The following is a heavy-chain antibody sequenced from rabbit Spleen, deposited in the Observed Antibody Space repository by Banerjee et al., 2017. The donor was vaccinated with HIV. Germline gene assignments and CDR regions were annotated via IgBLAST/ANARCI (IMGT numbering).Heavy chain of an antibody. CDR2: VYAGSSGST. V-gene: IGHV1S40*01. CDR3: ARDTGTSFSTYGMDL. D-gene: IGHD8-1*01. CDR1: GFSFNSGYD. Sequence: QSLEESGGGLVKPGASLTLTCKASGFSFNSGYDMCWVCQAPGKGLEWIAFVYAGSSGSTYSATWAKGRFTISKTSSTTVTLQMTSLTAADTATYFCARDTGTSFSTYGMDLWGPGTLVTVS. J-gene: IGHJ6*01.